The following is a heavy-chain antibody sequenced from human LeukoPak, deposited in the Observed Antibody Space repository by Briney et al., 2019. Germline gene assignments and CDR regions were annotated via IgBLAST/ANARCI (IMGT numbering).Heavy chain of an antibody. CDR1: GGSISSYY. D-gene: IGHD3-16*01. CDR3: ARSTLGVPLHY. J-gene: IGHJ4*02. CDR2: IYYSGST. V-gene: IGHV4-59*01. Sequence: SETLSLTCTVSGGSISSYYWSWIRPPPGKGLEWIGYIYYSGSTNYNPSLKSRVTISVDTSKNQFSLKLSSVTAADTAVYYCARSTLGVPLHYWGQGTLVTVSS.